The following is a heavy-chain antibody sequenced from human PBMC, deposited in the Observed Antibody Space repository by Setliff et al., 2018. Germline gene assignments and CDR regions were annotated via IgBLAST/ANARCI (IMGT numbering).Heavy chain of an antibody. CDR3: ARDRGSGSYFLRYFDY. J-gene: IGHJ4*02. V-gene: IGHV3-48*01. D-gene: IGHD1-26*01. Sequence: GGSLRLSCAASGFTFSSYTMNWVRQAPGKGLEWVSYISSSSSTIYYADSVKGRFTISRDNAKNSLYLQMNSLRAEDTAVYYCARDRGSGSYFLRYFDYWGQGTLVTVSS. CDR2: ISSSSSTI. CDR1: GFTFSSYT.